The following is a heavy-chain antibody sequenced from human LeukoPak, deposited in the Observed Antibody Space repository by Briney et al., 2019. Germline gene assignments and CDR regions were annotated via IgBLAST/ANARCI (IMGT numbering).Heavy chain of an antibody. CDR1: GYTFTSYG. J-gene: IGHJ5*02. V-gene: IGHV1-18*01. CDR2: ISAYNGNT. CDR3: ARDWAPPMAGGKNWFDP. Sequence: GASVKVSCKASGYTFTSYGISWVRQAPGQGLEWMGWISAYNGNTNYAQKLQGRVTMTTDTSTSTAYMELRSLRSDDTAVYYCARDWAPPMAGGKNWFDPWGQGTLVTVSS. D-gene: IGHD4-23*01.